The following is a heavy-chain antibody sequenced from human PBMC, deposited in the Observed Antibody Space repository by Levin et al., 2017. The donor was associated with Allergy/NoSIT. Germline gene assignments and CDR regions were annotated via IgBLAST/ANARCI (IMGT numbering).Heavy chain of an antibody. J-gene: IGHJ4*02. D-gene: IGHD6-19*01. CDR3: ARDSLSSGWSYFDY. CDR1: GFTFSSYS. Sequence: ASVKVSCAASGFTFSSYSMNWVRQAPGKGLEWVSSISSSSSYIYYADSVKGRFTISRDNAKNSLYLQMNSLRAEDTAVYYCARDSLSSGWSYFDYWGQGTLVTVSS. V-gene: IGHV3-21*01. CDR2: ISSSSSYI.